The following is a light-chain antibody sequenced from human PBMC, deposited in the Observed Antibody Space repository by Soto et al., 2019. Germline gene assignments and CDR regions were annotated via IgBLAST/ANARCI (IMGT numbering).Light chain of an antibody. CDR1: SSDVGGYNY. CDR3: SSYSGTNYHYV. CDR2: EVS. V-gene: IGLV2-8*01. Sequence: QSVLTQPPSAPGSFGQSVTISCTGTSSDVGGYNYVSWYQQHPGKAPKLMIYEVSERPSGVPDRFSGSKSGNTASLTVSGLQADDEADYYCSSYSGTNYHYVFGTGTKLTVL. J-gene: IGLJ1*01.